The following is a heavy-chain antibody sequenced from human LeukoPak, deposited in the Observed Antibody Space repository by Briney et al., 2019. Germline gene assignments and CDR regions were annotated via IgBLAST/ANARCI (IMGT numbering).Heavy chain of an antibody. Sequence: GGSLRLSCAASGFFFSDPYMEWVRQAPGKGLEWVGRIKNKAKSHTTEYAASVKGRFTISRDDSKNSLYLQMDSLKTEDTAVYFCARSRLGALDYWGQGTLVTVSS. V-gene: IGHV3-72*01. CDR1: GFFFSDPY. D-gene: IGHD1-26*01. CDR3: ARSRLGALDY. CDR2: IKNKAKSHTT. J-gene: IGHJ4*02.